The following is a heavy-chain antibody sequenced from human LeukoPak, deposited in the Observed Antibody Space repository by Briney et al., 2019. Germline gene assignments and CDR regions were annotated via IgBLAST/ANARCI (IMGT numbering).Heavy chain of an antibody. Sequence: ASVKVSCKASDYTFTTYGIRWVRQAPGKGLEWMGWISAYNGNTNYAQKLQGRVTMTTDTSTSTAYMELSRLRSDDTAVYNCARDEYSTPGYWGQGTLVTVSS. CDR2: ISAYNGNT. CDR3: ARDEYSTPGY. V-gene: IGHV1-18*01. J-gene: IGHJ4*02. D-gene: IGHD6-6*01. CDR1: DYTFTTYG.